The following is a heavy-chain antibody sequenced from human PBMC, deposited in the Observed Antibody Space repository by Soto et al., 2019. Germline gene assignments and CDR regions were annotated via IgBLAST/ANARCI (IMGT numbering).Heavy chain of an antibody. J-gene: IGHJ3*02. D-gene: IGHD2-15*01. V-gene: IGHV4-34*01. Sequence: SETLSLTCAVYGGSFSGYYWSWIRQPPGKGLEWIGEITHSGSNNYNPSLESRVTIPVDTSKNQFSLKLSSVTAADTAVYYCARAMVAARGAFDIWGQGTMVTVSS. CDR3: ARAMVAARGAFDI. CDR1: GGSFSGYY. CDR2: ITHSGSN.